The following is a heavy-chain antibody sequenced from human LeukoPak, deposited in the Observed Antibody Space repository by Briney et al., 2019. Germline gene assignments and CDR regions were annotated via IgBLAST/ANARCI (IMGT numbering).Heavy chain of an antibody. CDR3: ASSDKRAATIYRS. J-gene: IGHJ5*02. CDR2: INPSGSST. Sequence: GASVKVSCKASGYSFTSHYMHWVRQAPGQGLEWLGLINPSGSSTLYAQKFQGRVTMTRDMSTTTDYMELSSLRSEDTAVYYCASSDKRAATIYRSWGQGTLVTVSS. D-gene: IGHD5-12*01. CDR1: GYSFTSHY. V-gene: IGHV1-46*01.